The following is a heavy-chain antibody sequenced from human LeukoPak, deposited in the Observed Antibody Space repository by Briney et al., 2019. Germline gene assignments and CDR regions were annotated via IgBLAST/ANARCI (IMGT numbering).Heavy chain of an antibody. Sequence: RGSLRLSCAASGFTFSSYAMHWVRQAPGKGLEYVSAISSNGGSTYYANSVKGRFTISRDNSKNTLYLQMGSLRAEDTAVYYCARDIYTTVTDDYWGQGTLVTVSS. J-gene: IGHJ4*02. CDR2: ISSNGGST. D-gene: IGHD4-17*01. CDR1: GFTFSSYA. CDR3: ARDIYTTVTDDY. V-gene: IGHV3-64*01.